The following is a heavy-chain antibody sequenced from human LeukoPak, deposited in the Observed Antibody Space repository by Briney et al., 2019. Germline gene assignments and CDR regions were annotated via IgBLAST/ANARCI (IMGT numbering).Heavy chain of an antibody. J-gene: IGHJ3*02. CDR1: GGSISSYY. CDR2: IYTSGST. V-gene: IGHV4-4*07. CDR3: VRTGYSSSWRDAFDI. D-gene: IGHD6-13*01. Sequence: SETLSLTCTVSGGSISSYYWSWIRQPAGKGLEWIGRIYTSGSTNYNPSLKSRVTISVDTSKNQFSLKLSSVTAADTAVYYCVRTGYSSSWRDAFDIWGQGTMVTVSS.